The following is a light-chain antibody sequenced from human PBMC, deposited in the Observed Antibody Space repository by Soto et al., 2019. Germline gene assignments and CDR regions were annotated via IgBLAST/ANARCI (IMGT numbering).Light chain of an antibody. Sequence: DIQMTQSPSTLSASVGDRVVITCRASQSITTWLAWYQQKPGKALKLLIYDASSLESGVPSRFSGSGSGTEFTLTISSLQPDDFATYYCQQYNDYWTFGQGTKVDIK. CDR2: DAS. J-gene: IGKJ1*01. CDR1: QSITTW. V-gene: IGKV1-5*01. CDR3: QQYNDYWT.